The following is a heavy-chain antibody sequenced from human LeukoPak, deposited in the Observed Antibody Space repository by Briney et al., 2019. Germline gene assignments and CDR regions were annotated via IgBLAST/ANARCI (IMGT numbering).Heavy chain of an antibody. J-gene: IGHJ5*02. V-gene: IGHV4-30-4*08. CDR2: IYYSGNT. Sequence: SETLSLTCSVSGYPISSAYYWSWIRQPPGKGLEWIGYIYYSGNTFHYNPSLKSRVNISVDTSKNQFSLRLSSVTAVDTAVYYCASTNCSSASCYGANWFDPWGQGTLVTVSS. CDR3: ASTNCSSASCYGANWFDP. CDR1: GYPISSAYY. D-gene: IGHD2-2*01.